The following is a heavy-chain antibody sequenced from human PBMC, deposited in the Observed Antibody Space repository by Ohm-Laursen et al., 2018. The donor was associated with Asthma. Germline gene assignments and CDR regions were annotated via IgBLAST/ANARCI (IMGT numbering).Heavy chain of an antibody. CDR2: SSRRSSTI. CDR3: AREWGGMDV. D-gene: IGHD3-16*01. Sequence: LRLSCVASELTYSLYSMNWVRQAPGRGREWVSYSSRRSSTIYYADSVKGRFTISRENANNSLYLQMNNQRAEDAAIYYCAREWGGMDVWGQGTTVTVSS. V-gene: IGHV3-48*01. J-gene: IGHJ6*02. CDR1: ELTYSLYS.